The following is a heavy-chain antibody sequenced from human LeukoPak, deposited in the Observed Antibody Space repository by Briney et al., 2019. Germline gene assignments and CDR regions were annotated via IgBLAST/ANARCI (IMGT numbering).Heavy chain of an antibody. J-gene: IGHJ4*02. D-gene: IGHD3-22*01. CDR2: VYFTGST. V-gene: IGHV4-39*07. CDR3: ARDVGILLLLGDYFDY. Sequence: PSETLSLTCTVSGGSVNSNNYYWAWVRQPPGKGLEWIGNVYFTGSTQYNPSLKSRVTILMDTAKEQFSLRLTSVTAADTAVYYCARDVGILLLLGDYFDYWGQGILVTVSS. CDR1: GGSVNSNNYY.